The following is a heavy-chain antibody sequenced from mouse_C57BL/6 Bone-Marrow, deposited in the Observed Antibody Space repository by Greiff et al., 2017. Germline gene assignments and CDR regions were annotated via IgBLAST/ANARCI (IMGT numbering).Heavy chain of an antibody. V-gene: IGHV2-2*01. D-gene: IGHD1-1*01. CDR3: ATTVPYAMDY. J-gene: IGHJ4*01. CDR1: GFSLTSYG. Sequence: QVQLQQSGPGLVQPSQSLSITCTVSGFSLTSYGVHWVRQSPGKGLEWLGVIWSGGSTDYNAAFISRLSISKDNSKSQVFFKMNSLQADDTAIYYCATTVPYAMDYWGQGTSVTVSS. CDR2: IWSGGST.